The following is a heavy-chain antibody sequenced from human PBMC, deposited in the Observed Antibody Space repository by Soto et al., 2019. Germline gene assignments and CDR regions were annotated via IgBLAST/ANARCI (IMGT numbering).Heavy chain of an antibody. CDR3: ARGPSRKRDFDY. J-gene: IGHJ4*02. Sequence: GGSLRLSCVASGFTFSSAWMSWVRQAPGKGLEWVSYISSSGSTIYYADSVKGRFTISRDNAKNSLYLQMNSLRAEDTAVYYCARGPSRKRDFDYWGQGTLVTVSS. CDR2: ISSSGSTI. D-gene: IGHD6-13*01. CDR1: GFTFSSAW. V-gene: IGHV3-11*01.